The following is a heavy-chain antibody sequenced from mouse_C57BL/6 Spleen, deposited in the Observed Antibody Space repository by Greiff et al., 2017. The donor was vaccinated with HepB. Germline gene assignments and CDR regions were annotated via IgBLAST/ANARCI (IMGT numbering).Heavy chain of an antibody. CDR1: GYTFTSYW. Sequence: QVQLQQPGAELVKPGASVKLSCKASGYTFTSYWMHWVKQRPGQGLEWIGMIHPNSGSTNYNEKFKSKATLTVDKSSSTAYMQLSSLTSEDSAVYYCARERGTGLFDYWGQGTTLTVSS. D-gene: IGHD3-2*02. J-gene: IGHJ2*01. CDR2: IHPNSGST. CDR3: ARERGTGLFDY. V-gene: IGHV1-64*01.